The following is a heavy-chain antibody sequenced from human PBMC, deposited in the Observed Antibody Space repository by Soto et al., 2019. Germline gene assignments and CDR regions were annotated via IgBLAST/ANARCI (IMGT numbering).Heavy chain of an antibody. V-gene: IGHV4-39*01. Sequence: SETRALTCTVAVGSISTSVYDWRWIRQPPGRGLEWMANIYYSGSAYYNPSLKSRVSTSVDTSKNQFSLKLRSVTAADTAVYYCARQGSRAFDIWGQGTMVTVS. D-gene: IGHD2-15*01. CDR3: ARQGSRAFDI. CDR2: IYYSGSA. J-gene: IGHJ3*02. CDR1: VGSISTSVYD.